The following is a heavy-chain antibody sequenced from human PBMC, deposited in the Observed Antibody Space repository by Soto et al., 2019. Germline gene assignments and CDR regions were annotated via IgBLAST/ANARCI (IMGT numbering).Heavy chain of an antibody. Sequence: GESLKISCKGSGYSFTSYWISWVRQMPGKGLEWMGRIDPSDSYTNYSPSFQGHVTISADKSISTAYLQWSSLKASDSAMYYCARPYYSDSSGSVDAFDIWGQGTMVTVSS. V-gene: IGHV5-10-1*01. CDR1: GYSFTSYW. J-gene: IGHJ3*02. CDR2: IDPSDSYT. CDR3: ARPYYSDSSGSVDAFDI. D-gene: IGHD3-22*01.